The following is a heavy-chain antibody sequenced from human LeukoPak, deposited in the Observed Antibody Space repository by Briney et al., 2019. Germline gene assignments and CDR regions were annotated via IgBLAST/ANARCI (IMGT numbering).Heavy chain of an antibody. CDR3: ASLYSSGWYRVDY. D-gene: IGHD6-19*01. V-gene: IGHV4-4*02. CDR1: GGSISSSNW. CDR2: IYHSGST. Sequence: SETLSLTCAVSGGSISSSNWWSWVRQPPGKGLEWIGEIYHSGSTNYNPSLKSRVTISVDTSKNQFSLKLSSVTAADTAVYYCASLYSSGWYRVDYWGQGTLVTVSS. J-gene: IGHJ4*02.